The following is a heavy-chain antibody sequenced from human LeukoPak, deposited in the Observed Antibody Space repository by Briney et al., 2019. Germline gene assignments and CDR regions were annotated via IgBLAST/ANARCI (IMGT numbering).Heavy chain of an antibody. CDR1: GFIFNSYW. CDR2: IKQDGSEK. J-gene: IGHJ3*02. Sequence: PGGSLRLSCAATGFIFNSYWMSWVRQAPGKGLEWVANIKQDGSEKYYVDSVKGRFTISRDNAKNSLYLQMNSLRAEDTGVYYCARPFSSRDAFDIWGQGTMVTVSS. CDR3: ARPFSSRDAFDI. D-gene: IGHD6-19*01. V-gene: IGHV3-7*01.